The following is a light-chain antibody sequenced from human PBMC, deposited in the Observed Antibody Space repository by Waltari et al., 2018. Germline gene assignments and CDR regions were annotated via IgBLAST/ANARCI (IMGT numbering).Light chain of an antibody. J-gene: IGKJ4*01. Sequence: AIQMTQSPSSLSASVGDRVTITCRASQGIRNDLGWYQQKPGEAPKLLIYAASTLQSGVSSMFSGSGSGTDFTLTISSLQPEDFATYYCLQDYNYPLTFGGGTKVEIK. CDR3: LQDYNYPLT. CDR2: AAS. CDR1: QGIRND. V-gene: IGKV1-6*01.